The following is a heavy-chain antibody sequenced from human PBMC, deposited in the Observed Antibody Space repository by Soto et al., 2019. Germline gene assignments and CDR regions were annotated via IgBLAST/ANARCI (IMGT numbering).Heavy chain of an antibody. CDR2: ISSTTNYI. J-gene: IGHJ4*02. CDR3: ARESEDLTSNFDY. V-gene: IGHV3-21*06. CDR1: GFTFTRYS. Sequence: ECLTLSCAASGFTFTRYSMNGVRQAPGKGLEWVLSISSTTNYIYYGDSMKGRFTISRDNAKNSLYLEMNSLRAEDTAVYYCARESEDLTSNFDYWGQGTLVTVSS.